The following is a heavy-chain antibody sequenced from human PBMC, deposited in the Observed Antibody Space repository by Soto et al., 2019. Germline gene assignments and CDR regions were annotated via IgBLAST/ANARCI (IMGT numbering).Heavy chain of an antibody. CDR2: ISGSGDST. CDR1: GFTFSSYA. D-gene: IGHD6-6*01. CDR3: AKNWDTTSSSSSH. J-gene: IGHJ4*02. V-gene: IGHV3-23*01. Sequence: EVQLLESGGGLVQPGGSLRLSCAASGFTFSSYAIHWVRQAPGEGLEWVSGISGSGDSTYYADSVKGRFTISRDNSKNTLYLQMNSLRAEDTAVYYCAKNWDTTSSSSSHWGQGTLVTVSS.